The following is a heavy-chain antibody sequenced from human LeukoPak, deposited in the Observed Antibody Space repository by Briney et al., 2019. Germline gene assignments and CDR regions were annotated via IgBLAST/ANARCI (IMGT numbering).Heavy chain of an antibody. Sequence: SETLFLTCSVSGGPITIRNYYWGWIRQPPGKGLEWIGYIYYSGSTYYNPSLKSRVTISVDTSKNQFSLKLSSVTAADTAVYYCSSWADNWFDPWGQGTLVTVSS. V-gene: IGHV4-31*06. D-gene: IGHD6-13*01. CDR3: SSWADNWFDP. CDR2: IYYSGST. CDR1: GGPITIRNYY. J-gene: IGHJ5*02.